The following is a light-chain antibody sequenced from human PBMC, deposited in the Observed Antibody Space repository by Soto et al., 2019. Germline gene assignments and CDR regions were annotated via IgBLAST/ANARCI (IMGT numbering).Light chain of an antibody. Sequence: QSVLTQPASVSGSPGQSITISCTGTSSDVGTYNLVSWYQQHPGKAPKLMIYEGSKRPSGVSNRFSGSKSGNTASLTISGLQAEDEADYHCCSYAGSSARVVFGGGTKVTVL. J-gene: IGLJ2*01. CDR2: EGS. V-gene: IGLV2-23*01. CDR1: SSDVGTYNL. CDR3: CSYAGSSARVV.